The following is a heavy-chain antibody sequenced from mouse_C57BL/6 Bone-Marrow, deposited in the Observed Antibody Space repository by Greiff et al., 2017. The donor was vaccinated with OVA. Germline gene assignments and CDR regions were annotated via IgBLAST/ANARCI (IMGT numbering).Heavy chain of an antibody. CDR2: INPNNGGT. D-gene: IGHD1-1*01. CDR1: GYTFTDYN. J-gene: IGHJ2*01. V-gene: IGHV1-26*01. Sequence: VQLQQSGPELVKPGASVKISCKASGYTFTDYNMNWVKQSHGKSLEWIGDINPNNGGTSYNQKFKGKATLTVDKSSSTAYMELRSLTSEDTAVYYCARSELLDYWGQGTTLTVSS. CDR3: ARSELLDY.